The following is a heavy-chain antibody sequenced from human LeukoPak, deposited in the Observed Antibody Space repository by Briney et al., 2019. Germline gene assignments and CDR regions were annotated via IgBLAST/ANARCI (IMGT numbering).Heavy chain of an antibody. J-gene: IGHJ4*02. Sequence: PSETLSLTCTVSGGSISSSSYYWGWIRQPPGKGLEWIGTIYYGGSTYYNPSLMSRVTIFVDMSKNHFSLKLSSVTAADTAVYYCARLGSTTVTPIDYWGQGTLVTVSS. CDR2: IYYGGST. CDR3: ARLGSTTVTPIDY. D-gene: IGHD4-17*01. CDR1: GGSISSSSYY. V-gene: IGHV4-39*02.